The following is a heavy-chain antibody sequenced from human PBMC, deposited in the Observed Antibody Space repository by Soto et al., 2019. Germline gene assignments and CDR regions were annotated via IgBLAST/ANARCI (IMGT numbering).Heavy chain of an antibody. J-gene: IGHJ3*02. CDR2: IYYSGST. CDR3: AGGGYYYDSSGYGADDAFDI. D-gene: IGHD3-22*01. V-gene: IGHV4-59*01. Sequence: SETLSLTCTVSGGSISSYYWSWIRQPPGKGLEWIGYIYYSGSTNYNPSLKSRVTISVDTSKNQFSLKLSSVTAADMAVYYCAGGGYYYDSSGYGADDAFDIWGQGTMVTVS. CDR1: GGSISSYY.